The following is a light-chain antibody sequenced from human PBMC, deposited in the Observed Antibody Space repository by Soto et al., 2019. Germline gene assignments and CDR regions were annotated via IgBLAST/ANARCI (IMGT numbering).Light chain of an antibody. CDR1: QTVTSNY. Sequence: EVVLAQAPGPLSLSPGVRATLSCRASQTVTSNYLAWYQQKPGQAPRLLIYGASSRASGIPDRFSGGGSGTEFSLTISRLEPEDLAVYYCQQYGSSHRAFGQGTKVDIK. V-gene: IGKV3-20*01. CDR3: QQYGSSHRA. CDR2: GAS. J-gene: IGKJ1*01.